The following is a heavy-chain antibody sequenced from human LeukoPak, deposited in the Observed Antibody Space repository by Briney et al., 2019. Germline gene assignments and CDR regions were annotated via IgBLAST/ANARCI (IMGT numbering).Heavy chain of an antibody. Sequence: PGGSLRLSCAASGFTFSTYAMSWVRQAPGKGLEWVSGISGSGDNTDYADAVKGRFSISRDNAKNTLYLQMNSLRADDTAVYYCAQTAYSSSWYGDYVDYWCQGTLVTVSP. V-gene: IGHV3-23*01. J-gene: IGHJ4*02. CDR3: AQTAYSSSWYGDYVDY. D-gene: IGHD6-13*01. CDR1: GFTFSTYA. CDR2: ISGSGDNT.